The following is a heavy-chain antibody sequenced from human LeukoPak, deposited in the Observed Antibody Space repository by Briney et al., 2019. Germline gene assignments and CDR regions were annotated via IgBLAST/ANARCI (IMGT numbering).Heavy chain of an antibody. CDR3: AREESGGYFDY. V-gene: IGHV1-46*01. D-gene: IGHD2-8*02. J-gene: IGHJ4*02. Sequence: ASVRVSCKASGYTFTNYYMHWVRQAPGQGLEWLGLISPTGSSTNYAQKFRGRVTMTRDTSTTTVYMELNSLRSEDTAVYYCAREESGGYFDYWGQGTLVTVSP. CDR1: GYTFTNYY. CDR2: ISPTGSST.